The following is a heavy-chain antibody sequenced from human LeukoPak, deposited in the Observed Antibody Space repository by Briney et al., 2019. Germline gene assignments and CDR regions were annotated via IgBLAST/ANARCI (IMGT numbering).Heavy chain of an antibody. CDR2: INHSGST. CDR3: ARSLGVYGPDWFDP. J-gene: IGHJ5*02. V-gene: IGHV4-34*01. CDR1: GGSFSGYY. D-gene: IGHD3-16*01. Sequence: SETLPLTCTVYGGSFSGYYWSWIRQPPGKGLEWIGEINHSGSTNYNPSLKSRVTISVDTSKNQFSLKLSSVTAADTAVYYCARSLGVYGPDWFDPWGQGTLVTVSS.